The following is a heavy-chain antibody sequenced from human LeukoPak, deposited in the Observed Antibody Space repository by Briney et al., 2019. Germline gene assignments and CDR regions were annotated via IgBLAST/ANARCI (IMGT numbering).Heavy chain of an antibody. J-gene: IGHJ4*02. CDR1: GGSISSGGYY. D-gene: IGHD3-3*01. Sequence: SETLSLTCTVSGGSISSGGYYWSWIRQHPGKGLEWIGYIYYSGSTYYNPSLKSRVTISVDTSKNQFSLKLSSVTAADTAVYYCARVSLDFWSGYPHYFDYWGQGTLVTVSS. V-gene: IGHV4-31*03. CDR2: IYYSGST. CDR3: ARVSLDFWSGYPHYFDY.